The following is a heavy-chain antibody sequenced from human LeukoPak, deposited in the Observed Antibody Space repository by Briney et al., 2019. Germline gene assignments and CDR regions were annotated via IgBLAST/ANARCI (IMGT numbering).Heavy chain of an antibody. J-gene: IGHJ4*02. V-gene: IGHV3-48*01. CDR3: AREGPGWELLVRFDY. CDR1: GFTFSSYS. CDR2: TSSSSSTI. D-gene: IGHD1-26*01. Sequence: PGGSLRLSCAASGFTFSSYSMNWVRQAPGKGLEWVSYTSSSSSTIYYADSVKGRFTISRDNAKNSLYLQMNSLRAEDTAVYYCAREGPGWELLVRFDYWGQGTLVTVSS.